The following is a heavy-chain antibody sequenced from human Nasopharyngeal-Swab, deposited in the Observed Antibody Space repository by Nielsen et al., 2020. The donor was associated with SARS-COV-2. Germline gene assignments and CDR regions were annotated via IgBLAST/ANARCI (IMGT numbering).Heavy chain of an antibody. D-gene: IGHD3-22*01. CDR1: GGSISSYY. V-gene: IGHV4-59*08. J-gene: IGHJ4*02. Sequence: GSLRLSCTVSGGSISSYYWSWIRQPPGKGLEWIGYIYYSGSTNYNPSLKSRVTISVDTSKNQFSLKLSSVTAADTAVYYCARVGYYDSSGYSYYFDYWGQGTLVTVSS. CDR3: ARVGYYDSSGYSYYFDY. CDR2: IYYSGST.